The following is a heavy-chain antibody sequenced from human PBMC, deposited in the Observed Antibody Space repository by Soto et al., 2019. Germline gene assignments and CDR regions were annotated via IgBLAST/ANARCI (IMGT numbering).Heavy chain of an antibody. J-gene: IGHJ4*02. CDR2: IFYSGST. V-gene: IGHV4-4*02. D-gene: IGHD2-8*01. CDR3: VHHGGVPYYHDF. Sequence: PSETLSLTCAVSCGSLISSSWWSWVRQPPGKTLEWLGEIFYSGSTKYNPSLNSRVTISADQSKNDFSLRLSSVTAADTAVYYCVHHGGVPYYHDFWGQGMLVTVSS. CDR1: CGSLISSSW.